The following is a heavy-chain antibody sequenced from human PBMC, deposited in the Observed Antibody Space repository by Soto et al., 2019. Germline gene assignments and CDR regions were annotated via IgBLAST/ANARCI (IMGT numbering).Heavy chain of an antibody. CDR2: ISSSSSTI. Sequence: GGSLRLSCAALGFTFSSYSMNWVRKAPGKGLEWVSYISSSSSTIYYADSVNGRFTISRDNANNSLYLQMNSLRDENTAVYYCARARDGYNSYDFDYWGQGTLVTVSS. D-gene: IGHD1-1*01. V-gene: IGHV3-48*02. J-gene: IGHJ4*02. CDR1: GFTFSSYS. CDR3: ARARDGYNSYDFDY.